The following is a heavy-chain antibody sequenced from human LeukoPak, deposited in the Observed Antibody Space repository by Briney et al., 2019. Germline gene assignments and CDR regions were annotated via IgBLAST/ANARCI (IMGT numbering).Heavy chain of an antibody. CDR3: ARDLHYYDSSGYYYPTWFDP. D-gene: IGHD3-22*01. V-gene: IGHV1-69*05. CDR1: GGTFSSYA. J-gene: IGHJ5*02. Sequence: ASVKVSCKASGGTFSSYAISWVRQAPGQGLEWMGRIIPIFGTANYAQKFQGRVTITTDESTSTAYMELSSLRSEDTAVYYCARDLHYYDSSGYYYPTWFDPWGQGTLVTVSS. CDR2: IIPIFGTA.